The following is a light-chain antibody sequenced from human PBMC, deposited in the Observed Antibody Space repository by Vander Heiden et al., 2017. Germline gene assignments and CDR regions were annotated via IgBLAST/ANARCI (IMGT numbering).Light chain of an antibody. CDR2: AAS. CDR1: QYISNY. V-gene: IGKV1-39*01. Sequence: DLQMTQSPSSLSASVGDRVTITCRASQYISNYLKWYQQKPGKAPKLLIYAASSLQSGVPSRFSGSGSGTDFTLTISSLQPEDFATYYCQQSFTTPLTFGGGTKVEIK. CDR3: QQSFTTPLT. J-gene: IGKJ4*01.